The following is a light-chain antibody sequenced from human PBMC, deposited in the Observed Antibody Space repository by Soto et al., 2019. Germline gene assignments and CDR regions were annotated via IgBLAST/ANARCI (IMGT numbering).Light chain of an antibody. CDR3: QQRSKWPIT. V-gene: IGKV3-11*01. CDR2: DAS. J-gene: IGKJ5*01. CDR1: QSVSTY. Sequence: EIVLTQSPATLSLSPGARAALSCRASQSVSTYLAWYQQKPGQAPRLFIYDASTRATGIPARFSGSGSGTDFTLTISSLEPEDFAVYYCQQRSKWPITFGQGTRLEI.